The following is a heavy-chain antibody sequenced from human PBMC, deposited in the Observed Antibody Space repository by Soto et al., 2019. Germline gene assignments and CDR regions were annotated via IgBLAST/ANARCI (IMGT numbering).Heavy chain of an antibody. Sequence: SETLSLTCTVPGGSVSSGSDYWSWIRQPAGKGLEWIGRVYSTWTTDYNPSLNSRAIMSVETSTNHLSLKLTSVTDAYTAVYYCARDIGSYAYGEGYLGQGIQVTVSS. J-gene: IGHJ4*02. CDR2: VYSTWTT. CDR1: GGSVSSGSDY. D-gene: IGHD3-10*01. CDR3: ARDIGSYAYGEGY. V-gene: IGHV4-61*10.